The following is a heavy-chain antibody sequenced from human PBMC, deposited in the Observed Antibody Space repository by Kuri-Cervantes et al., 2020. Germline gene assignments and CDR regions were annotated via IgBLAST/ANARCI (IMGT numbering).Heavy chain of an antibody. Sequence: GGSLRLSCAASGFTFSSYGMHWVRQAPGKGLEWVAVISYDGSNKYYADSVKGRFTISRDNSKNTLYLQMNSLRAEDTAVYYCAKAYDYVWGSYRPYFDYWGQGTLVTVSS. CDR2: ISYDGSNK. V-gene: IGHV3-30*18. CDR3: AKAYDYVWGSYRPYFDY. J-gene: IGHJ4*02. D-gene: IGHD3-16*02. CDR1: GFTFSSYG.